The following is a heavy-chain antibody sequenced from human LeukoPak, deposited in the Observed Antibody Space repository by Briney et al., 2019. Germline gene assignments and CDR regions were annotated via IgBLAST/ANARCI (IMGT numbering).Heavy chain of an antibody. V-gene: IGHV1-69*13. J-gene: IGHJ6*03. D-gene: IGHD1-1*01. CDR3: ARGRGWNDLYYYYMDV. Sequence: ASVKVSCKASGGTFSSYAISWVRPAPGQGLEWMGGIIPIFGTANYAQKFQGRVTITADESTSTAYMELSSLRSEDTAVYYCARGRGWNDLYYYYMDVWGKGTTVTISS. CDR2: IIPIFGTA. CDR1: GGTFSSYA.